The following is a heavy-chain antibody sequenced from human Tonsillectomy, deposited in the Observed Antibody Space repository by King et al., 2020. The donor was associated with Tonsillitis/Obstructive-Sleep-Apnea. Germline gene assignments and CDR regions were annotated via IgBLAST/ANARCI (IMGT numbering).Heavy chain of an antibody. V-gene: IGHV3-43*01. J-gene: IGHJ6*03. D-gene: IGHD3-16*01. CDR2: ITGDGGII. Sequence: VQLVESGGVVVQPGGSLRLSCAASGFTFDYYSMNWVRQAPGKGLEWVSLITGDGGIIYYADSVKGRFTISRDNSKNSLYLQMNSLRSEDTALYYCAKGRTFYYYYMDVWGKGTTVTVSS. CDR3: AKGRTFYYYYMDV. CDR1: GFTFDYYS.